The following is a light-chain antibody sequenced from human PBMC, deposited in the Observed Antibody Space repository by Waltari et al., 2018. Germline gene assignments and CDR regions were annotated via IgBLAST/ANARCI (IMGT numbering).Light chain of an antibody. CDR1: TSNIGSDT. Sequence: QSVLTQPPSASGTPGQRVTISCSGTTSNIGSDTVNWFRPLPGTAPKLLIYSYTRRPSGVPDRFSGSKSGTSASRAISGLQSDDEADYYCAAWDYRLNIWVFGGGTKLTVL. J-gene: IGLJ3*02. V-gene: IGLV1-44*01. CDR2: SYT. CDR3: AAWDYRLNIWV.